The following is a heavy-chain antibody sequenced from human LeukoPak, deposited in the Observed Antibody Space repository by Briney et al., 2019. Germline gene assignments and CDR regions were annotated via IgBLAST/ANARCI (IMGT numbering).Heavy chain of an antibody. CDR2: PRNKAKSYTT. D-gene: IGHD3-9*01. CDR1: GFTFSDHY. V-gene: IGHV3-72*01. CDR3: ARAGSILDYYYYMDV. Sequence: GGSLRLSCAAPGFTFSDHYMDWVRQARGEGLEWVGRPRNKAKSYTTEYAASVKGRFTISRDDSNNSVYLQMNSLKTEDTAVYYCARAGSILDYYYYMDVWGKGTTVTVSS. J-gene: IGHJ6*03.